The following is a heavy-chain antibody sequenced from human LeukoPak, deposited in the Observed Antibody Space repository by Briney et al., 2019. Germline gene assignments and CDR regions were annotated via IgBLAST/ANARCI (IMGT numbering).Heavy chain of an antibody. CDR2: ISAYNGNT. J-gene: IGHJ4*02. Sequence: ASVKVSCKASGYTFTSYDINWVRQATGQGLEWMGWISAYNGNTNYAQKLQGRVTMTTDTPTSTAYMELRSLRSDDTAVYYCARVTTYYDFWSGYYNPNGFDYWGQGTLVTVSS. V-gene: IGHV1-18*01. CDR1: GYTFTSYD. D-gene: IGHD3-3*01. CDR3: ARVTTYYDFWSGYYNPNGFDY.